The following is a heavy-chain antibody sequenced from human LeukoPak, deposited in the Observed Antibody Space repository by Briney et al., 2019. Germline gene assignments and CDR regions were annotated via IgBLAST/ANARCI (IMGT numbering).Heavy chain of an antibody. CDR2: ISTTSTYT. D-gene: IGHD6-6*01. CDR3: ARIKGYSSSPFDH. Sequence: GGSLRLSCAASGFTFTDYYMTWIRQAPGKGLEWLSYISTTSTYTNYADSVKGRFTISRDNANNSLSPQMDSLRAEDTAVYYCARIKGYSSSPFDHWGQGILVTVSS. J-gene: IGHJ4*02. CDR1: GFTFTDYY. V-gene: IGHV3-11*06.